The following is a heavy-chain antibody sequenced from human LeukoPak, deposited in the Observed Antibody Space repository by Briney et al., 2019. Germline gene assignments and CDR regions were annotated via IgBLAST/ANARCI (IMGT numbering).Heavy chain of an antibody. CDR3: AKVGDYYYCYYMDV. J-gene: IGHJ6*03. D-gene: IGHD3-16*01. Sequence: WGSLSLSCTGSGFIFGDYAMSWVRQAPGKGLEWVSAISGSGGSTYYADSVKGRFTISRDNSKSTLYLQMNSLRAEDTAVYYCAKVGDYYYCYYMDVWGKGTTVSISS. CDR2: ISGSGGST. CDR1: GFIFGDYA. V-gene: IGHV3-23*01.